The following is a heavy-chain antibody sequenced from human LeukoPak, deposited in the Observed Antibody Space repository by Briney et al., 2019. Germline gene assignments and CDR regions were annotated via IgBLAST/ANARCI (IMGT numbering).Heavy chain of an antibody. V-gene: IGHV4-39*07. J-gene: IGHJ5*02. CDR2: IYYSGST. D-gene: IGHD2-15*01. CDR1: GGSISSYY. Sequence: SETLSLTCTVSGGSISSYYWGWIRQPPGKGLEWIGSIYYSGSTYYNPSLKSRVTISVDMSKNQFSLKLSSVTAADTAVYYCARDRCRGCWFDPWGQGTLVTVSS. CDR3: ARDRCRGCWFDP.